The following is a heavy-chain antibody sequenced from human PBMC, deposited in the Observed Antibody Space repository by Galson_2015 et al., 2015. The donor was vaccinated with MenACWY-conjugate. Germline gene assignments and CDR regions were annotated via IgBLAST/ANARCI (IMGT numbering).Heavy chain of an antibody. CDR1: GFTSSGYA. CDR3: ASGHGWEKPEFHY. J-gene: IGHJ4*02. CDR2: ISGRGDIS. D-gene: IGHD3-10*01. V-gene: IGHV3-23*01. Sequence: SLRLSCAASGFTSSGYAMSWVRQAPGKGLEWVSSISGRGDISYYADSVKGRFSISRDNSKNTVYVQMSGPRAEDTAVYYCASGHGWEKPEFHYWGQGTLVTVSS.